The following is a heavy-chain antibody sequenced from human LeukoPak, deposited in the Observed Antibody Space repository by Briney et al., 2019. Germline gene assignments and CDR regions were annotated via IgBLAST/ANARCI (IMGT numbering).Heavy chain of an antibody. Sequence: VASVKVSCKASGYTFTGYYMHWVRQAPGQGLEWMGWINPNSGGTNYAQKFQGRVTRTRDTSISTAYMELSRLRSDDTAVYYCARGDSSGYSLIDYWGQGTLVTVSS. CDR3: ARGDSSGYSLIDY. CDR1: GYTFTGYY. V-gene: IGHV1-2*02. CDR2: INPNSGGT. J-gene: IGHJ4*02. D-gene: IGHD3-22*01.